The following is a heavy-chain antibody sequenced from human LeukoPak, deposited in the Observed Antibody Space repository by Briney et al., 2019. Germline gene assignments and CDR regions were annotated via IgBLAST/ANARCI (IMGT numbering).Heavy chain of an antibody. D-gene: IGHD3-22*01. CDR3: ATKGRGGITMILYGMDV. CDR2: FDPEDGET. J-gene: IGHJ6*02. Sequence: ASVKVSCKVSGYTLTELFMHWVRQAPGKGLEWMGGFDPEDGETIYAQKFQGRVTMTEDTSTDTAYMELSSLRSEDTAVYYCATKGRGGITMILYGMDVWGQGTTVTVSS. V-gene: IGHV1-24*01. CDR1: GYTLTELF.